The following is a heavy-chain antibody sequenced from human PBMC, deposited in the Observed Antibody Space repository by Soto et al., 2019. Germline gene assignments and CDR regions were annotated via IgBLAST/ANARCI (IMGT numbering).Heavy chain of an antibody. CDR3: ATGGRDYYYYYMDV. Sequence: SVKVSCRASGGTFSSDTISWVRQAPGKGLEWMGRIIPILGKANYAQKFQGRVTMTADTSTNTAYMELSSLRSEDTAVYYCATGGRDYYYYYMDVWGKGTTVTVSS. CDR1: GGTFSSDT. CDR2: IIPILGKA. J-gene: IGHJ6*03. V-gene: IGHV1-69*08.